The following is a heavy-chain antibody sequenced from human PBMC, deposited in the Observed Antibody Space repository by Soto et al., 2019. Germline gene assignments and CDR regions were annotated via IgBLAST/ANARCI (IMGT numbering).Heavy chain of an antibody. CDR2: ICYSGST. V-gene: IGHV4-31*03. J-gene: IGHJ4*02. CDR1: GGSISRGGYY. CDR3: YSDY. Sequence: SLTLSLTCPVSGGSISRGGYYWSWIRQHPGKSMEWIGDICYSGSTYYNPSLKNRVTMTNMDPVDTATYSCARILKGYDRSGYYSDYWGQVTRVTVSS. D-gene: IGHD3-22*01.